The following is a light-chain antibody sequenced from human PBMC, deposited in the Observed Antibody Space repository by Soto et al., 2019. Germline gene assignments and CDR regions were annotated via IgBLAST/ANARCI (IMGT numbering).Light chain of an antibody. Sequence: EIVLTQSPATLSLSPGERATLSCRARQSVSSYLAWYQQKPGXAPRLLIYDASNRATGIPARFSGSGSGTDFTRTISSLEPEDFAVYYCQQRSNWPLTFGGGTKVESK. CDR3: QQRSNWPLT. CDR2: DAS. CDR1: QSVSSY. J-gene: IGKJ4*01. V-gene: IGKV3-11*01.